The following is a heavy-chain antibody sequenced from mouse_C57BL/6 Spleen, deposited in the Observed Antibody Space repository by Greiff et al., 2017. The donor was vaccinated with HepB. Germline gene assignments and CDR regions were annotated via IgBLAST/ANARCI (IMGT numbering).Heavy chain of an antibody. Sequence: VQLQQSGPELVKPWASVKISCKASGYAFSSSWMNWVKQRPGKGLEWIGRIYPGDGDTNYNGKFKGKATLTADKSSSTAYMQLSSLTSEDSAVYFCADYYAMDYWGQGTSVTVSS. V-gene: IGHV1-82*01. CDR3: ADYYAMDY. CDR1: GYAFSSSW. J-gene: IGHJ4*01. CDR2: IYPGDGDT.